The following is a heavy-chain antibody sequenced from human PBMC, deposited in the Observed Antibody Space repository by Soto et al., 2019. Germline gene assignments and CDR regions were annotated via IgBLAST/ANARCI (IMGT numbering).Heavy chain of an antibody. CDR1: GFTFSSYA. CDR3: TLLGYCISTSCYHLLHLWLLPLSV. D-gene: IGHD2-2*01. CDR2: ISGSGGST. V-gene: IGHV3-23*01. Sequence: PGGSLRLSCAASGFTFSSYAMSWVRQAPGKGLEWVSAISGSGGSTYYADSVKGRFTISRDNSKNTLYLQMNSLRAEDTAVYYCTLLGYCISTSCYHLLHLWLLPLSVWGQGTKVTVSS. J-gene: IGHJ6*02.